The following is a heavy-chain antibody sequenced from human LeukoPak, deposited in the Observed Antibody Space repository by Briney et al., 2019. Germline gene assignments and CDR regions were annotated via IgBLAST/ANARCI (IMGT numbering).Heavy chain of an antibody. V-gene: IGHV1-8*02. CDR2: INPKNGKT. Sequence: GASVKVSCKASGYTFTSYGISWVRQAAGQGLEWMGWINPKNGKTSYAQKFQDRVTMTENTSTSTVYMELSSLRSEDTAVYYCARGLAPYSYEYSGHDPYYYYNMDVWGKGTTVIISS. J-gene: IGHJ6*03. CDR3: ARGLAPYSYEYSGHDPYYYYNMDV. CDR1: GYTFTSYG. D-gene: IGHD3-22*01.